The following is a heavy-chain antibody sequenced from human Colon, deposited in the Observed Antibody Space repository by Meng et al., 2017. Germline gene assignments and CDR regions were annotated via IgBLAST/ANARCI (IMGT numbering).Heavy chain of an antibody. CDR3: ARDMVGAAGAFDM. J-gene: IGHJ3*02. Sequence: GESLKIPCAASGFTFSNCGMHWVRQVPGTGLEWVAIIWYDGSNKYYVDSVKGRFTISRDNSKNTLYLQMDSLRAEDTAVYYCARDMVGAAGAFDMWGQGTMVTVSS. D-gene: IGHD1-26*01. V-gene: IGHV3-33*01. CDR1: GFTFSNCG. CDR2: IWYDGSNK.